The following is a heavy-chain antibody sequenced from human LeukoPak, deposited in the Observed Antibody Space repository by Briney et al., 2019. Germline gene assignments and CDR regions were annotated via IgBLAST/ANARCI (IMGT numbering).Heavy chain of an antibody. J-gene: IGHJ4*02. CDR3: VRTNYERLSITGTTSWGDY. CDR1: GYTFTSYG. Sequence: ASVKVSCKASGYTFTSYGISWVRQAPGQGLEWMGWISAYNGNTNYAQKLQGRVTMTTDTSTSTAYMKLRSLRSDDTAVYYCVRTNYERLSITGTTSWGDYWGQGALVTVSS. V-gene: IGHV1-18*01. D-gene: IGHD1-7*01. CDR2: ISAYNGNT.